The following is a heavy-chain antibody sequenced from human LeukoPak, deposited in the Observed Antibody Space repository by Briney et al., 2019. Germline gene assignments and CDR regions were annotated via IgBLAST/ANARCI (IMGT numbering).Heavy chain of an antibody. Sequence: SEALSLTCTVSGGSISSYYWSWIRQPPGKGLEWIGYIYYSGSTYYNPSLKSRVTISLDTSKNQFSLKLSSVTAADTAVYYCARDPDGYYFDYWGQGTLVTVSS. V-gene: IGHV4-59*12. D-gene: IGHD2-21*02. CDR2: IYYSGST. CDR3: ARDPDGYYFDY. J-gene: IGHJ4*02. CDR1: GGSISSYY.